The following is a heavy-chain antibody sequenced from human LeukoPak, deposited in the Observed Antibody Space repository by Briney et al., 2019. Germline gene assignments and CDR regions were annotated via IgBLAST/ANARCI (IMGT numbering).Heavy chain of an antibody. Sequence: PGGSLRLSCAASGFTVSTKYMTWVRQAPGKGLEWVSIIYDGGSTYYAESVRGRFVISRDNSENTLYLHMNNLRAEDTAMYYCTTSYGTKRYFFDNWGQGTLVAVSS. CDR1: GFTVSTKY. CDR2: IYDGGST. D-gene: IGHD3-9*01. J-gene: IGHJ4*02. V-gene: IGHV3-66*01. CDR3: TTSYGTKRYFFDN.